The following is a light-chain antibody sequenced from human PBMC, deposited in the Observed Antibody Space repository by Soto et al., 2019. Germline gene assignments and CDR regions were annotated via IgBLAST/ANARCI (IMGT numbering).Light chain of an antibody. J-gene: IGKJ5*01. CDR1: QSISSW. V-gene: IGKV1-5*01. CDR3: QQYNSYIT. CDR2: DAS. Sequence: DIQMIQSPSTLSASVGDRVTITCRASQSISSWLAWYQQKPGKAPKLLIYDASSLESGVPSRFSGSGSGTEFTLTISSLQPDDFATYYCQQYNSYITFGQGTRLEIK.